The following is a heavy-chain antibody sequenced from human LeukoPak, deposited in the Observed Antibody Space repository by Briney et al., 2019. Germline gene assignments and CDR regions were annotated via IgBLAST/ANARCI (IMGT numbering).Heavy chain of an antibody. CDR3: ARDLYSGSYYGSVLNY. CDR1: GFTFSSYA. V-gene: IGHV3-30-3*01. Sequence: GGSLRLSCAASGFTFSSYAMHWVRQAPGKGLEWVAVISYDGSNKYYADSVKGRLTISRDNSKNTLYLQMNSLRAEDTAVYYCARDLYSGSYYGSVLNYWGQGTLVTVSS. J-gene: IGHJ4*02. D-gene: IGHD1-26*01. CDR2: ISYDGSNK.